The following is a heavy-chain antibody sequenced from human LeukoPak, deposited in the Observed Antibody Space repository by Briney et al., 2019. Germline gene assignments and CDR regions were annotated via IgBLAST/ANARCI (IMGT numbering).Heavy chain of an antibody. V-gene: IGHV4-34*01. CDR2: INHSGST. CDR3: ARVAAADWYPDAFDI. CDR1: GGSFSGYY. Sequence: KPSETLSLTCAVCGGSFSGYYWSWIRQPPGKGLEWIGEINHSGSTNYNPSLRSRVTISVDTSKNQFSLKLSSVTAADTAVYYCARVAAADWYPDAFDIWGQGTMVTVSS. J-gene: IGHJ3*02. D-gene: IGHD6-13*01.